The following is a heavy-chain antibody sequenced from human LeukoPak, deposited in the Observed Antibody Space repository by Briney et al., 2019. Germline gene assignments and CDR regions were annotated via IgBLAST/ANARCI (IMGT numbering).Heavy chain of an antibody. J-gene: IGHJ6*02. CDR2: INHSGST. Sequence: PSETLSLTCAVYGGSFSGYYWSWIRQPPGEGLEWIGEINHSGSTNYNPSLKSRVTISVDTSKNQFSLKLSSVTAAHTAVYYCARFLGWPYYYGMDVWGQGTTVTVSS. CDR3: ARFLGWPYYYGMDV. V-gene: IGHV4-34*01. D-gene: IGHD6-19*01. CDR1: GGSFSGYY.